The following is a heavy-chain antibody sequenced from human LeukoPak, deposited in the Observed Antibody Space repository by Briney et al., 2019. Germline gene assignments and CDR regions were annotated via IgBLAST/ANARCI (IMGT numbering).Heavy chain of an antibody. CDR1: GFTVSSSY. Sequence: GGSLRLSCAASGFTVSSSYMTWVRQAPGKGLEWVANIKQDGSEKYYVDSVKGRFTISRDNAKNSLYLQMNSLRAEDTAVYYCAREGGFGDNNWFDPWGQGTLVTVSS. CDR2: IKQDGSEK. V-gene: IGHV3-7*01. CDR3: AREGGFGDNNWFDP. J-gene: IGHJ5*02. D-gene: IGHD3-10*01.